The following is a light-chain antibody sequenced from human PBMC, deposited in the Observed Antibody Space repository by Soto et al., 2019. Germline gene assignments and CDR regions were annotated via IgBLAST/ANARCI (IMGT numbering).Light chain of an antibody. CDR3: QQVTTFPRT. CDR1: QGISTW. V-gene: IGKV1-12*01. CDR2: GAF. Sequence: DIQMTQYPSSVAAAVGDRVTITCRASQGISTWLAWYQHKPGTAPKLLIFGAFSLQRGVPSRFAGSGSGTDFTPTIKSLQPEDVATYYCQQVTTFPRTFGQGTKVDIK. J-gene: IGKJ1*01.